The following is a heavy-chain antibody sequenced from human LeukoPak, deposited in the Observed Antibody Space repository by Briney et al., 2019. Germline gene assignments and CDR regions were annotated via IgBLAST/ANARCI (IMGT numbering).Heavy chain of an antibody. Sequence: DPSETLSLTCTVSGGSISSSSYYWGWIRQPPGKGLDWIGSIYYSGSTYHNPSLKSRVTISVDTSKNQFSLKLRSVTAADTAMYYCARQYIVVVPAATYFDYWGQGTLVTVSS. CDR3: ARQYIVVVPAATYFDY. D-gene: IGHD2-2*01. J-gene: IGHJ4*02. V-gene: IGHV4-39*01. CDR1: GGSISSSSYY. CDR2: IYYSGST.